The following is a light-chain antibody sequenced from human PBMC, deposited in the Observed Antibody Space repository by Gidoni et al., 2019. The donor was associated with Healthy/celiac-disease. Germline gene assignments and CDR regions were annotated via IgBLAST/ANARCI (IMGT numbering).Light chain of an antibody. CDR2: KAS. CDR1: QSSSSW. J-gene: IGKJ1*01. Sequence: DIQMTQSPSTLSAAVGDRVTITCRASQSSSSWLAWYQQKPGKAPKLLIYKASSLESGVPSRFSGRGSGTEFTLTISSLQPDDFATYYCQQYNSSPWTFGQGTKVEIK. V-gene: IGKV1-5*03. CDR3: QQYNSSPWT.